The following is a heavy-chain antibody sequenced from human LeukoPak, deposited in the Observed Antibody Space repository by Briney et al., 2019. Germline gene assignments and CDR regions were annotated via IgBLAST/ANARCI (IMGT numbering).Heavy chain of an antibody. J-gene: IGHJ4*02. V-gene: IGHV3-23*01. Sequence: GGSLRLSCAASGCTFSSYAMSWLRQAAGKGLEWVSTISGSGATTFYADSVKGRFTISRDNSKNTLYLQMNTLRAEDMAVYYCAKGHVYRSGCSDYSGQGALVTVSS. CDR2: ISGSGATT. CDR1: GCTFSSYA. CDR3: AKGHVYRSGCSDY. D-gene: IGHD6-19*01.